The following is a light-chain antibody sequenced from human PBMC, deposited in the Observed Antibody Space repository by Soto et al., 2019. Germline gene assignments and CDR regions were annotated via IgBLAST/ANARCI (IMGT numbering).Light chain of an antibody. J-gene: IGKJ1*01. CDR3: QEYGTSRT. V-gene: IGKV3-20*01. CDR2: GAS. CDR1: QSVSTYY. Sequence: EIVWTQSPGTLSLSPGERATLSCRASQSVSTYYLAWYQQKPGQAPRLLIYGASSRATGIPDRFSGTGSGTDFTLTISRLEPEDFGVYYCQEYGTSRTFGQGTKVEIK.